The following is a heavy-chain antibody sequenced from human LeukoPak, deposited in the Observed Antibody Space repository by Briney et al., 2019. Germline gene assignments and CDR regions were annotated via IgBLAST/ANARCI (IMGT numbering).Heavy chain of an antibody. Sequence: SVKVSCKDSGGTFSSYAISWVRQAPGQGLEWMCGIIPIFGTANYAQKFQGRVTITADESTSTAYMELSSLRSEDTALYYCARAKRWWLPGVRLYYYYYMDVWGKGTTVTVSS. CDR2: IIPIFGTA. D-gene: IGHD5-12*01. V-gene: IGHV1-69*01. CDR1: GGTFSSYA. CDR3: ARAKRWWLPGVRLYYYYYMDV. J-gene: IGHJ6*03.